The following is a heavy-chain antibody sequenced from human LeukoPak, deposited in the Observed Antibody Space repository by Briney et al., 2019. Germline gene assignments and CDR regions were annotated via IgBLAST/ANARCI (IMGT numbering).Heavy chain of an antibody. CDR3: ARGRGWVDH. CDR2: IHDDGRVT. V-gene: IGHV3-7*01. CDR1: GFTFTAYA. J-gene: IGHJ4*02. D-gene: IGHD3-16*01. Sequence: GGSLRLSCAVSGFTFTAYAMTWFRQTPGKGLEWVANIHDDGRVTNYVDSVKGRFTTSRDNARNSVYLQLNSLRAEDTALYYCARGRGWVDHWGQGTLVTVSS.